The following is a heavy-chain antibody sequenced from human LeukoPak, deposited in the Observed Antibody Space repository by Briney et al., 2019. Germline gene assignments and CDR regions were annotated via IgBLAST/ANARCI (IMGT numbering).Heavy chain of an antibody. V-gene: IGHV4-59*01. CDR3: ARDTDSSGYYDS. CDR2: IYYSGST. CDR1: GGSISSYY. Sequence: PSETLSLTCTVSGGSISSYYWSWIRQPPGKGLEWIGYIYYSGSTNYNPSLKGRVTISVDISKNQSSLKLSSVTAADTAVYYCARDTDSSGYYDSWGQGTLVAVSS. J-gene: IGHJ5*01. D-gene: IGHD3-22*01.